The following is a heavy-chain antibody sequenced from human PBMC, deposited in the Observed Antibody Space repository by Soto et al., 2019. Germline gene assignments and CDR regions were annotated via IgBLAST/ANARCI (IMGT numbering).Heavy chain of an antibody. CDR3: ARGGYYDSWSGYPTTYYFDY. V-gene: IGHV4-4*07. CDR2: IYTSGST. J-gene: IGHJ4*02. D-gene: IGHD3-3*01. Sequence: SETLSLSCPLSGGSISSYYWSWIRQPAGKGLEWIGRIYTSGSTNYNPSLKSRVTMSVDTSKNQFSLKLSSVTAADTAVYYCARGGYYDSWSGYPTTYYFDYWGQGTLVTVSS. CDR1: GGSISSYY.